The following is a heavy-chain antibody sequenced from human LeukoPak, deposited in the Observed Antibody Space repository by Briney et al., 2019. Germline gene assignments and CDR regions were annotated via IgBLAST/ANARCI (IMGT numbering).Heavy chain of an antibody. CDR1: GGSFSGYY. D-gene: IGHD1-26*01. CDR2: INHSGST. J-gene: IGHJ4*02. V-gene: IGHV4-34*01. CDR3: ARLSGSYYLPPRFDY. Sequence: SETLSLTCAVYGGSFSGYYWSWIRQPPGKGLEWIGEINHSGSTNYNPSLKSRVTISVDTSKNQFSLKLSSVTAADTAVYYCARLSGSYYLPPRFDYWGQGTLVTVSS.